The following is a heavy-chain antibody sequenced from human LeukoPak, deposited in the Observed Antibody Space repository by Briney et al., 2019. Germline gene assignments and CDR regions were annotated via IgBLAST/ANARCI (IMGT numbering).Heavy chain of an antibody. J-gene: IGHJ4*02. D-gene: IGHD6-19*01. CDR3: ARAGYSSGWYGINY. CDR1: RFTFSSYW. CDR2: INSDGSST. Sequence: GGSLRLSCAASRFTFSSYWMHWVRHAPGKGLVWVSRINSDGSSTSYADSVKGRFTISRDNAKNTLYLQMNSLRPEDTAVYYCARAGYSSGWYGINYWGQGTLVTVSS. V-gene: IGHV3-74*01.